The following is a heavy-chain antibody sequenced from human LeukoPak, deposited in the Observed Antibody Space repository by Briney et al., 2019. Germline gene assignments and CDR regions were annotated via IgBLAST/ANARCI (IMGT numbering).Heavy chain of an antibody. CDR3: ARGVVPAAMSHNWFDP. CDR1: GYTFTSYA. J-gene: IGHJ5*02. V-gene: IGHV7-4-1*02. Sequence: GASVKVSCKASGYTFTSYAMNWVRQAPGQGLEWMGWINTNTGNPTYAQGFTGRFVFSLDTSVSTAYLQISSLKAEDTAVYYCARGVVPAAMSHNWFDPWGQGTLVTVSS. CDR2: INTNTGNP. D-gene: IGHD2-2*01.